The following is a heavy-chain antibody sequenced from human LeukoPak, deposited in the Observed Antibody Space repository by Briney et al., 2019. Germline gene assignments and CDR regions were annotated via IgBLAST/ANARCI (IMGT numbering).Heavy chain of an antibody. Sequence: GGSLRLSCAASRFTFNSYAMNWVRQAPGKGLEWVSTFKTKYHQVYYAESVRGRFTISTDNSRNTVFLQMNSLRADDTALYYCARSVPDYTRFDYWGQGALVTVSS. D-gene: IGHD4-11*01. CDR3: ARSVPDYTRFDY. V-gene: IGHV3-23*05. CDR2: FKTKYHQV. CDR1: RFTFNSYA. J-gene: IGHJ4*02.